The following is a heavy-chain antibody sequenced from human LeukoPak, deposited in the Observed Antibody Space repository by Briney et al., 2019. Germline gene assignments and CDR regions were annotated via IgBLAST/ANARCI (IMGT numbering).Heavy chain of an antibody. V-gene: IGHV3-33*01. Sequence: GGSLRLSCAASGFTFSSYGMHWVRQAPGKGLEWVAVIWYDGSNKYYADSVKGRFTISRDNSKNTLYLQMNSLRAEDTAVYYCARGWYGDYPDYYYYYGMDVWGQGTTVTVSS. CDR1: GFTFSSYG. CDR3: ARGWYGDYPDYYYYYGMDV. D-gene: IGHD4-17*01. CDR2: IWYDGSNK. J-gene: IGHJ6*02.